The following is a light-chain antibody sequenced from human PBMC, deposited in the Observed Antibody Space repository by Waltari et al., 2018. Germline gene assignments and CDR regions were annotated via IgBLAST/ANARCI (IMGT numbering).Light chain of an antibody. J-gene: IGKJ1*01. CDR1: QSVGRS. V-gene: IGKV3-20*01. CDR2: DAS. CDR3: QKYESLPAT. Sequence: IMLTQSPGTLSLSPGERATLSCRASQSVGRSLVWYQQKPGQAPRLLIYDASRRATGIPDRFSGSGFGTDFSLTISRLEPKDFAVYYCQKYESLPATFGQGTKVEIK.